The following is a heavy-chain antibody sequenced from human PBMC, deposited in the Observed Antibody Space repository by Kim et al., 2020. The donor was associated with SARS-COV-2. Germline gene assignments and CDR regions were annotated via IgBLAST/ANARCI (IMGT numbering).Heavy chain of an antibody. CDR3: AKEGYNLYYGMDV. CDR2: IWYDGSNK. V-gene: IGHV3-33*06. D-gene: IGHD5-12*01. CDR1: GFTFSSYG. Sequence: GGSLRLSCAASGFTFSSYGMHWVRQAPGKGLEWVAVIWYDGSNKYYADSVKGRFTISRDNSKNTLYLQMNSLRAEDTAVYYCAKEGYNLYYGMDVWGQGTTVTVSS. J-gene: IGHJ6*02.